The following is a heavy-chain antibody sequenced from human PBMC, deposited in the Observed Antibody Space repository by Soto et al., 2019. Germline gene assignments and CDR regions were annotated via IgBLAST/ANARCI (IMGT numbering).Heavy chain of an antibody. D-gene: IGHD4-17*01. CDR1: GESTATGAFY. CDR3: AREGDYRTWFEP. Sequence: SETLSLTCTVSGESTATGAFYWSWIRLQSGKGPEWIGSIFYAGDTYYNPSLKSRVEISLDGSQNQFSLNLRSVTAADTAVYYCAREGDYRTWFEPWGPGTLVTVSS. V-gene: IGHV4-31*03. CDR2: IFYAGDT. J-gene: IGHJ5*02.